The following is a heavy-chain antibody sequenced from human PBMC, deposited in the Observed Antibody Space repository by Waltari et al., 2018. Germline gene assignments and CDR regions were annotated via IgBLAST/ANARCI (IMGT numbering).Heavy chain of an antibody. V-gene: IGHV4-38-2*01. CDR1: GYSISSGSY. D-gene: IGHD6-6*01. CDR2: IYHSGNT. J-gene: IGHJ4*02. CDR3: ARGPAGSSPHYFDY. Sequence: QVQLQESGPGLVKPSETLSLTCAVSGYSISSGSYWGWIRQPPGKGLEWIASIYHSGNTYYNPSLKSRVTISVDTSKDQFSLKVSSVTAADTAVYYCARGPAGSSPHYFDYWGQGTLVTVSS.